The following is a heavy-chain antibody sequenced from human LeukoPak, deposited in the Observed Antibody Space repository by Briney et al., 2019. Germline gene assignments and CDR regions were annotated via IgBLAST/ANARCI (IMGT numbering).Heavy chain of an antibody. CDR3: AKVRGGSGTDSDY. CDR1: GFDFSSYG. CDR2: IHYDSTTE. V-gene: IGHV3-30*02. J-gene: IGHJ4*02. D-gene: IGHD1-26*01. Sequence: PGGSLRLSCAASGFDFSSYGMHWVRQAPGKGLEWVAYIHYDSTTEDYADSVKGRFTISRDNSKNTLYLQMNSLRAEDTAVYYCAKVRGGSGTDSDYWGQGTLVTVSS.